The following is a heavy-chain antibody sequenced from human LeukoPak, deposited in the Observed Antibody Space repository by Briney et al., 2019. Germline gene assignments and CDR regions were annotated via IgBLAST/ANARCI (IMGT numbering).Heavy chain of an antibody. J-gene: IGHJ4*02. CDR3: ARGLPGGYCSGGSCYSAGYYFDY. D-gene: IGHD2-15*01. CDR2: MNPNSGNT. CDR1: GYTFTSYD. V-gene: IGHV1-8*01. Sequence: ASVKVSCKASGYTFTSYDINWVRQATGQGLEWMGWMNPNSGNTGYAQKFQGRVTMTRNTYISTAYMELSSLRSEDTAVYYCARGLPGGYCSGGSCYSAGYYFDYWGQGTLVTVSS.